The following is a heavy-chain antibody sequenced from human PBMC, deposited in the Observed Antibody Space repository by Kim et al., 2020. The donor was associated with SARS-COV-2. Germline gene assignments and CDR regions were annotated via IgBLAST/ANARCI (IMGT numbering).Heavy chain of an antibody. CDR1: AFSFSVYG. D-gene: IGHD3-16*01. V-gene: IGHV3-33*01. CDR3: ATDRGGAPFDM. J-gene: IGHJ3*02. CDR2: IWNDGTTT. Sequence: GGSLRLSCAASAFSFSVYGMHWVRQAPGKGLEWVAVIWNDGTTTSYADSVKGRFTISRDNSKNTLYLQMNSLRAEDTAVYYCATDRGGAPFDMWGQGTLVTRSS.